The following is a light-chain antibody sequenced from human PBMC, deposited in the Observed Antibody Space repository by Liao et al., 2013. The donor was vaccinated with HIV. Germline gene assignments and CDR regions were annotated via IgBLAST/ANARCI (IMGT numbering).Light chain of an antibody. Sequence: SYELTQPPSVSVAPGKTAMITCGGNNIGSKSVHWYQQRPGQAPVLVISFDSDRPSGIPERFSGSNSGNTATLTISRVEAGDEADYYCQVWDRGSAHPTVFGPGTKVTVL. CDR1: NIGSKS. V-gene: IGLV3-21*04. CDR2: FDS. CDR3: QVWDRGSAHPTV. J-gene: IGLJ1*01.